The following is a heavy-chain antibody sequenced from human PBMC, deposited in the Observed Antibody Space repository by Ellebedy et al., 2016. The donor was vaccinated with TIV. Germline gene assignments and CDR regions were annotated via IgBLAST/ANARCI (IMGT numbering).Heavy chain of an antibody. CDR1: GGTFSSYA. V-gene: IGHV1-69*06. Sequence: ASVKVSCKASGGTFSSYAISWVRQAPGQGLEWMGGIIPIFGTANYAQKFQGRVTLTADKSTSTAYMELSSLRSEDTAVYYCARGGNYGGNSGLFDYWGQGTLVTVSS. CDR3: ARGGNYGGNSGLFDY. CDR2: IIPIFGTA. J-gene: IGHJ4*02. D-gene: IGHD4-23*01.